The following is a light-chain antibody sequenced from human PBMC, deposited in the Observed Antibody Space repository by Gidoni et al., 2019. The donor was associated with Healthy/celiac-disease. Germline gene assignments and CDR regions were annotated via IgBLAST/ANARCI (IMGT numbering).Light chain of an antibody. CDR3: QQYNSYSLT. Sequence: DIQMTQSPSTLSASVGDRVTITCRASQSISSWLAWYQQKPGKAPKLLIYKASSLESGVPSRVSGSGSGTEFTLTISSLQSDDFATYYCQQYNSYSLTFGGGTKVEIK. V-gene: IGKV1-5*03. CDR2: KAS. CDR1: QSISSW. J-gene: IGKJ4*01.